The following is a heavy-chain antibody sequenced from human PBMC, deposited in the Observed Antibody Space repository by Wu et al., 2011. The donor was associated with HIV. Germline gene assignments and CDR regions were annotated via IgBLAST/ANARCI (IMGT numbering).Heavy chain of an antibody. CDR2: INPDNGDT. J-gene: IGHJ4*02. Sequence: QVQLVQSGADVKKPGASVKVSCKASGYTFIDNYIHWVRQAPGQGLEWMGWINPDNGDTTYAQKFQGRVTMTRYTSISTTYMEMTNLKSDDTAVYYCARGYGGNNWYSLAYWGQGTLVTVSS. V-gene: IGHV1-2*02. CDR1: GYTFIDNY. CDR3: ARGYGGNNWYSLAY. D-gene: IGHD5-24*01.